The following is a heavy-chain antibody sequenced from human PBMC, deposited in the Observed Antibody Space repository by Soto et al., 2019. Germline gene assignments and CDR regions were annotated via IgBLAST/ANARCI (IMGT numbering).Heavy chain of an antibody. V-gene: IGHV4-31*03. D-gene: IGHD3-22*01. Sequence: QVQLQESGPGLVMPSQTLSLTCIVSGGSISSGGYYCSWIRQHPGKGLEWIGYIYYSGSTYYNPSLKSRVAISVDTSNNQLPLKLRSVTAADTAVYYCVSSALSDAFDIWGQGTMVTVSS. CDR3: VSSALSDAFDI. J-gene: IGHJ3*02. CDR1: GGSISSGGYY. CDR2: IYYSGST.